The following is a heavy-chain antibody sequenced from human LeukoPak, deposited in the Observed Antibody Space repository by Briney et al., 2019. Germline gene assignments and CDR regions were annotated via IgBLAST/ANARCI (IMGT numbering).Heavy chain of an antibody. V-gene: IGHV1-24*01. CDR1: GYSLSELS. CDR3: ATETPPSGTYSVHFDS. D-gene: IGHD1-26*01. Sequence: ASVKVSCKVSGYSLSELSIHWVRQAPGKGLEWMGGFDFEDGETLYAQKFRGRLTVTEDTSTDTSYMEMSSLAYDDTAVYYCATETPPSGTYSVHFDSWGQGTLVTVSS. CDR2: FDFEDGET. J-gene: IGHJ4*02.